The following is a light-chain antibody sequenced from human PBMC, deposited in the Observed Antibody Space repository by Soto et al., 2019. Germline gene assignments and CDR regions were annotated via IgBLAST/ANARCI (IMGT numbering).Light chain of an antibody. J-gene: IGKJ2*01. CDR1: QGISSY. V-gene: IGKV1-9*01. CDR3: QQLNSYPPGT. CDR2: AAS. Sequence: IQLTQSPSSLSASVGDRVTITCRASQGISSYLAWYQQKPGKAPKLLIYAASTLQSGVPSRFSGSGSGTDFTLTISSLQPEDFATYYSQQLNSYPPGTFGQGTKLEIK.